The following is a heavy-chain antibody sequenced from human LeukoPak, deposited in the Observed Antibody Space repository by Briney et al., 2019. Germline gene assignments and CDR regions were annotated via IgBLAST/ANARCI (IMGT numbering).Heavy chain of an antibody. J-gene: IGHJ3*02. CDR1: GGSISSGGYY. D-gene: IGHD5-18*01. CDR2: IYYSGST. V-gene: IGHV4-31*03. CDR3: ASASSDVDTAMVNAFDI. Sequence: SQTLSLTCTVSGGSISSGGYYWSWIRQHPGKGLEWIGYIYYSGSTYYNPSLKSRVTISVDTSKNQFSLKLSSVTAADTAVYYCASASSDVDTAMVNAFDIWGQGTMVTVSS.